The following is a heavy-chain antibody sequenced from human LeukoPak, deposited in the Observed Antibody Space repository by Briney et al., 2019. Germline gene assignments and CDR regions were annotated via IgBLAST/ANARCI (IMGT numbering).Heavy chain of an antibody. CDR3: ARSNYYGSGTPDYYYGMDV. D-gene: IGHD3-10*01. Sequence: AASVKVSCKASGYTFTSYDINWVRQATGQGLEWMGWMNPSSGNTGYAQKFQGRVTMTRNTSISTAYMELSSLRSEDTAVYYCARSNYYGSGTPDYYYGMDVWGIGTTVTVSS. CDR1: GYTFTSYD. V-gene: IGHV1-8*01. CDR2: MNPSSGNT. J-gene: IGHJ6*04.